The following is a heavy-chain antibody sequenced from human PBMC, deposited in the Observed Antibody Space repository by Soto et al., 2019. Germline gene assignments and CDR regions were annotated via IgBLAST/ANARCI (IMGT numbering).Heavy chain of an antibody. J-gene: IGHJ6*02. CDR2: ISCNNENI. V-gene: IGHV1-18*04. Sequence: QVQLVQSVAEMKKPGASVKVSCQASGYTFSSYGISWVRQAPGQGLEWMGWISCNNENIKYEQKLQGRVTMTTDTSTSTAYMELRSLRSDDTAVYYCARPRVLGPTGYYYGLDVWGQGTTVTVSS. CDR1: GYTFSSYG. CDR3: ARPRVLGPTGYYYGLDV. D-gene: IGHD1-26*01.